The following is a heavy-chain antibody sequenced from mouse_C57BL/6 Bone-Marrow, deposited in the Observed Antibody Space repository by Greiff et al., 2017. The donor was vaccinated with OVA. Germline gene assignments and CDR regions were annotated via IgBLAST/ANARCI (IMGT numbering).Heavy chain of an antibody. CDR2: ISSGGDYI. CDR1: GFTFSSYA. Sequence: EVQLVESGEGLVKPGGSLKLSCAASGFTFSSYAMSWVRQTPEKRLEWVAYISSGGDYIYYADTVKGRFTISRDNARNTLYLQMSSLKSEDTAMYYCTSNYYSDYAMDYWGQGTSVTVSS. CDR3: TSNYYSDYAMDY. D-gene: IGHD2-12*01. V-gene: IGHV5-9-1*02. J-gene: IGHJ4*01.